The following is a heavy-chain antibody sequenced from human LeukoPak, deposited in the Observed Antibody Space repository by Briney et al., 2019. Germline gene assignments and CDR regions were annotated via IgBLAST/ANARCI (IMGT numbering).Heavy chain of an antibody. CDR1: GGSISSYY. J-gene: IGHJ4*02. Sequence: SETLSLTCTVSGGSISSYYWSWVRQPPGKGLEWIGSIYHSGSTYYNPSLKSRVTISVDTSKNQFSLKLSSVTAADTAVYYCAKSGYNRFDYWGQGTRVTVSS. D-gene: IGHD5-24*01. CDR2: IYHSGST. CDR3: AKSGYNRFDY. V-gene: IGHV4-59*04.